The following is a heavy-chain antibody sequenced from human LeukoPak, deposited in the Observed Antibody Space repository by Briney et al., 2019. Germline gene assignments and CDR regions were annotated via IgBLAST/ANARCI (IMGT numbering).Heavy chain of an antibody. CDR1: GFTFSSYA. CDR3: ANIMIVVSGDY. CDR2: ISYDGSNK. J-gene: IGHJ4*02. Sequence: GGSLRLSCAASGFTFSSYAMHWVRQAPGKGLEWVAVISYDGSNKYYADSVKGRFTISRDNSKNTLYLQMNSLRAEDTAVYYCANIMIVVSGDYWGQGTLVTVSS. D-gene: IGHD3-22*01. V-gene: IGHV3-30*04.